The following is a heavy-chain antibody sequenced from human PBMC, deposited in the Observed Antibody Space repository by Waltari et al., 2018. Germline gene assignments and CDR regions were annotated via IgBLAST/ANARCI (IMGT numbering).Heavy chain of an antibody. J-gene: IGHJ4*02. CDR3: ANTKLSGIAAAELN. CDR2: ISNSRNST. V-gene: IGHV3-48*03. D-gene: IGHD6-13*01. CDR1: GFTFSSYE. Sequence: EMQLVESGGGLVQPGGFLRLSCAASGFTFSSYEMNWVRQGPGKGLEWVSYISNSRNSTYYADSVRGRFTISRDNAKNSLYLQMNSLRVEDTAVYYCANTKLSGIAAAELNWGQGTLVTVSS.